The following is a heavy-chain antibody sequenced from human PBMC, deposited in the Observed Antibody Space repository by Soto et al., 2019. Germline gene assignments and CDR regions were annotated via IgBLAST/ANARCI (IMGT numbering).Heavy chain of an antibody. D-gene: IGHD1-1*01. Sequence: GGSLRLSCAASGFTFSSYAMSWVRQAPGKGLEWVSAISGSGGSTYYADSVKGRFTISRDNSKNTLYLQMNSLRAEDTAVYYCAKGTGTTYYYYYYMDVWGKGTTVTVSS. CDR1: GFTFSSYA. V-gene: IGHV3-23*01. CDR3: AKGTGTTYYYYYYMDV. J-gene: IGHJ6*03. CDR2: ISGSGGST.